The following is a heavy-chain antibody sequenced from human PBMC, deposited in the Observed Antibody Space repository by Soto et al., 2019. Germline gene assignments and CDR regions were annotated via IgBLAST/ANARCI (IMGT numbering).Heavy chain of an antibody. CDR3: ARVRLXAPTRYFDY. CDR2: IKSSANSYTT. V-gene: IGHV3-72*01. CDR1: GFTFSDHY. D-gene: IGHD2-15*01. J-gene: IGHJ4*02. Sequence: GGSLRLSCAASGFTFSDHYMDWVRQAPGKGLEWVGRIKSSANSYTTEYAASVKGRITISRDDSNNSLYLQIHSLKTEDTAVYYCARVRLXAPTRYFDYWGQGTLVTVSS.